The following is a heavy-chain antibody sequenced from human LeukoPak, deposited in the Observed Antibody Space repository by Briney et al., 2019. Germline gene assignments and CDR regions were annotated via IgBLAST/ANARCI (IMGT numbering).Heavy chain of an antibody. CDR2: LIPIFGTA. CDR1: GGTFSSYA. D-gene: IGHD3-3*01. V-gene: IGHV1-69*13. J-gene: IGHJ6*02. CDR3: ARSDDFWSGYYQPLYYYYGMDV. Sequence: SVKVSCKASGGTFSSYAISWVRQAPGQGLEWMGGLIPIFGTANYAQKFQGRVTITADESTSTAYMELSSLRSEDTAVYYCARSDDFWSGYYQPLYYYYGMDVWGQGTTVTVSS.